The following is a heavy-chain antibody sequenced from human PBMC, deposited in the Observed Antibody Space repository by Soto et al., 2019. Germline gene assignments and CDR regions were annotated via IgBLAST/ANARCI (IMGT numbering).Heavy chain of an antibody. CDR1: GFTFSSYA. D-gene: IGHD2-8*01. Sequence: EVQLLESGGGLVQPGGSLRLSCAASGFTFSSYAMTWVRQAPGKGLEWVSGISTSGDGTYYADSVKGRFTISRDNSKNTLCLQMNSPRAEDTAVYYCATLARTKDFDYWGQGTLVTVSS. V-gene: IGHV3-23*01. CDR2: ISTSGDGT. CDR3: ATLARTKDFDY. J-gene: IGHJ4*02.